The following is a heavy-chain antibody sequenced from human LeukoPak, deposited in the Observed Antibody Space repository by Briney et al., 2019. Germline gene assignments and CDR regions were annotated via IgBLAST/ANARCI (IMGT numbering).Heavy chain of an antibody. D-gene: IGHD3-3*01. CDR3: ARVDGRFLEHDYYMDV. Sequence: GGSLRLSCAASGFTFSSYAMHWVRQAPGKGLEWVAVISYDGSNKYYADSVKGRFTISRDNSKNTLYLQMNSLRAEDTAVYYCARVDGRFLEHDYYMDVWGKGTTVTVSS. J-gene: IGHJ6*03. CDR1: GFTFSSYA. V-gene: IGHV3-30-3*01. CDR2: ISYDGSNK.